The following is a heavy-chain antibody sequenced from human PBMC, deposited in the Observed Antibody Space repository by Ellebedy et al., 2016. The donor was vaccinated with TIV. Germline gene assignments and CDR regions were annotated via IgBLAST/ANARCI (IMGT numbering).Heavy chain of an antibody. Sequence: SETLSLTXGVSGGSISDNNWWSWVRQPPGKGLEWIGEIHHTGSTNYSPSLKSRLTISIDKSMDQFSLRLTSVTAADTAIYYCARSILSTLTSGWYRPMDVWGQGTTVIVSS. CDR2: IHHTGST. V-gene: IGHV4-4*02. J-gene: IGHJ6*02. D-gene: IGHD6-19*01. CDR1: GGSISDNNW. CDR3: ARSILSTLTSGWYRPMDV.